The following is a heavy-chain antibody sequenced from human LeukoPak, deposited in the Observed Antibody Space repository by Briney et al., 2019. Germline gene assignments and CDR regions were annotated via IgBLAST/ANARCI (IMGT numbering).Heavy chain of an antibody. V-gene: IGHV1-69*04. Sequence: SVKVSCKASGGTFSSYAISWVRQAPGQGLEWMGRIIPILGIANYAQKFQGRVMITADKSTSTAYMELSSLRSEDTAVYYCARNPESLGYCSGGSCYPEDNWFDPWGQGTLVTVSS. D-gene: IGHD2-15*01. CDR3: ARNPESLGYCSGGSCYPEDNWFDP. CDR1: GGTFSSYA. J-gene: IGHJ5*02. CDR2: IIPILGIA.